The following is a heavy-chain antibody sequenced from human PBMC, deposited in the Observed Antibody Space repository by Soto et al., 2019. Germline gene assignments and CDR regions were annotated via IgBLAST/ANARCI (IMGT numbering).Heavy chain of an antibody. CDR3: PRSIDS. J-gene: IGHJ5*01. V-gene: IGHV4-59*08. CDR2: IFYTGST. Sequence: SETLSLTCNVSGGSISKYYWSWIRQPPGKGLESIGYIFYTGSTNYNPSLKSRVTISVDTSDNLVSLELRSVTAADTAMYYCPRSIDSWGQGSLVIVSS. CDR1: GGSISKYY.